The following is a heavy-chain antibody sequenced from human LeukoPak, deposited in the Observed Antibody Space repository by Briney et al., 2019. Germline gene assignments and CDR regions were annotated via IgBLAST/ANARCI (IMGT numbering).Heavy chain of an antibody. CDR3: ARGPDSSSFDY. CDR1: GLNFRTSW. V-gene: IGHV3-7*01. D-gene: IGHD6-13*01. J-gene: IGHJ4*02. Sequence: SGGSLRLSCTASGLNFRTSWMSWVRQSPGKGLEFLANIRYDGTVKNYVDSVKGRFTISRDNPRNSLYLQMDSLRADDTAVYYCARGPDSSSFDYWGQGVLVTVSS. CDR2: IRYDGTVK.